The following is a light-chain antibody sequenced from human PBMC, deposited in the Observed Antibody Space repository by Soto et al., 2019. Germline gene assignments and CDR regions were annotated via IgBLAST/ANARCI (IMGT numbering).Light chain of an antibody. CDR1: SSDVGGYNC. CDR3: SSYAGSNTVV. V-gene: IGLV2-8*01. CDR2: EVS. Sequence: QSALTQPPSASGSPGQSVTISCTGTSSDVGGYNCVSWYQQYPGKAPKLMTYEVSKRPSGVPDRFSGSKSGNTASLTVSGLQAEDEADYYCSSYAGSNTVVFGGGTQLPVL. J-gene: IGLJ2*01.